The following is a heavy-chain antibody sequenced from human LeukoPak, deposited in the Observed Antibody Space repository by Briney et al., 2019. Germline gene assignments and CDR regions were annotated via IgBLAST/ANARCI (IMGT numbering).Heavy chain of an antibody. V-gene: IGHV7-4-1*02. CDR1: GYTFTSYG. Sequence: GASVKVSCKASGYTFTSYGISWVRQAPGQGLEWMGWINTNTGNPTYAQGFTGRFVFSLDTSVSTAYLQISSLKAEDTAVYYCARGYYGSGSYYNWFDPWGQGTLVTVSS. D-gene: IGHD3-10*01. CDR3: ARGYYGSGSYYNWFDP. J-gene: IGHJ5*02. CDR2: INTNTGNP.